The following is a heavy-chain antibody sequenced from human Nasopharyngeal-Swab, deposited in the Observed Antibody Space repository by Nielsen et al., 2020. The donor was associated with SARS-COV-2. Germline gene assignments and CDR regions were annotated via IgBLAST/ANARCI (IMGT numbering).Heavy chain of an antibody. CDR3: AKDSCTNGVCYYDY. CDR2: ISGSGGST. Sequence: GALRLSCAASGFTFSSYAMSWVRQAPGKGLEWVSAISGSGGSTYYADSVKGRFTISRDNSKNTLYLQMNSLRAEDTAVYYCAKDSCTNGVCYYDYWGQGTLVTVSS. D-gene: IGHD2-8*01. CDR1: GFTFSSYA. V-gene: IGHV3-23*01. J-gene: IGHJ4*02.